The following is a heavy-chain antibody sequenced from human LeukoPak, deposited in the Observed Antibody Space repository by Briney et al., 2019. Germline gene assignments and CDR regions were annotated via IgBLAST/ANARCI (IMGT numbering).Heavy chain of an antibody. D-gene: IGHD3-10*01. CDR2: ISAYNGNT. V-gene: IGHV1-18*01. CDR1: GYTFTSYV. Sequence: ASVKVSCKASGYTFTSYVISWVRQAPGQGLEWMGWISAYNGNTNYAQKLQGRVTMATDTSTSTAYMELRSLRSDDTAVYYCARDRGMVRGVIPDYWGQGTLVTASS. CDR3: ARDRGMVRGVIPDY. J-gene: IGHJ4*02.